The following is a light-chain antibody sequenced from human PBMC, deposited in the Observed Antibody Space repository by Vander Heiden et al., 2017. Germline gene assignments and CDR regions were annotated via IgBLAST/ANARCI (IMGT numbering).Light chain of an antibody. V-gene: IGKV3-15*01. CDR2: GAS. CDR3: QQYDDWPRDT. Sequence: EIMMTQSPATLSVSPGERATLSCRASQSVGSHLAWYQQKPGQAPRLLIYGASTRAIDIPARFSGSGSGTEFTLTISSLQSEDFAVYYCQQYDDWPRDTFGQGTRLEIK. CDR1: QSVGSH. J-gene: IGKJ2*01.